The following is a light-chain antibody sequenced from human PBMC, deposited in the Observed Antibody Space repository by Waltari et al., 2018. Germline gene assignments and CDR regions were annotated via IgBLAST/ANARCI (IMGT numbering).Light chain of an antibody. Sequence: DIQMTQSPSSLSASVGQRVPISCQASQDISNYLNWYQPKPGQAPKLLLYDASNLETGVPSKFSGSGSGTHFTFTISSLQPEDIATYYCQQYDAVSITFGQGTRLDIK. CDR1: QDISNY. V-gene: IGKV1-33*01. CDR2: DAS. J-gene: IGKJ5*01. CDR3: QQYDAVSIT.